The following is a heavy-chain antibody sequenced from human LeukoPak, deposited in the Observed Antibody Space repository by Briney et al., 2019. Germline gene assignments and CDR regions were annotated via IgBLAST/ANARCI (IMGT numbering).Heavy chain of an antibody. CDR1: GFTFSSYA. V-gene: IGHV3-23*01. D-gene: IGHD3-10*01. J-gene: IGHJ4*02. CDR2: ISGSGGST. CDR3: AKGVHVLLWFGEFLG. Sequence: PGGSLRLSCAASGFTFSSYAMSWVRQAPGKGLEWVSAISGSGGSTYYADSVKGRFTISRDNSKNTLYLQMNSLRAEDTAVYYCAKGVHVLLWFGEFLGWGQGTLVTVSS.